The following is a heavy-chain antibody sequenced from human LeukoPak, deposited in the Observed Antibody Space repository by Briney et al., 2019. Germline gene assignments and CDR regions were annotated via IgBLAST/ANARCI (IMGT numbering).Heavy chain of an antibody. CDR1: GFTFSSYS. V-gene: IGHV3-21*01. Sequence: GGSLRLSCAASGFTFSSYSMDWVRQAPGKGLEWVSSISSSSSYIYYADSVKGRFTTSRDNAKNSLYLQMNSLRAEDTAVYYCARDRSITFGGVIAHWGQGTLVTVSS. CDR2: ISSSSSYI. J-gene: IGHJ4*02. CDR3: ARDRSITFGGVIAH. D-gene: IGHD3-16*02.